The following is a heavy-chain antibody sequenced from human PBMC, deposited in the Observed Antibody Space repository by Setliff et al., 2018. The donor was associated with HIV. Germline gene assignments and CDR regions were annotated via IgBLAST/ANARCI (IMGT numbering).Heavy chain of an antibody. CDR1: GFIFSAYS. CDR3: ARAGYLLHYFDS. D-gene: IGHD1-26*01. V-gene: IGHV3-21*01. Sequence: GSLRLSCAASGFIFSAYSMNWVRQAPGKGLEWVSSISSSSSYIYYADSVKGRVTFTRDTSASTAYMELSSPRSEDTAVYYCARAGYLLHYFDSWGQGTLVTVS. J-gene: IGHJ4*02. CDR2: ISSSSSYI.